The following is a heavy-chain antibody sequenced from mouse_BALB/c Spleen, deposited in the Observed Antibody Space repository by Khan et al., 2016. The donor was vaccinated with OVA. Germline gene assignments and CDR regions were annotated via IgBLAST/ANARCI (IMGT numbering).Heavy chain of an antibody. CDR3: TRDRINY. CDR2: INPTSGYT. J-gene: IGHJ2*01. V-gene: IGHV1-4*01. CDR1: GYTFTTYW. Sequence: QIQLVQSGAELAKPAASVKMSCKASGYTFTTYWMHWVKQRLGQGLVWIGYINPTSGYTDYNDKFKDRATLSADKSSSTAYMQQNRLTSEDSADYYCTRDRINYWGQGTTLTVSS.